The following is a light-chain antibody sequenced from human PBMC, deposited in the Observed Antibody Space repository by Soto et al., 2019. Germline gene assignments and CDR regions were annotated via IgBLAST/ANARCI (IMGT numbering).Light chain of an antibody. V-gene: IGKV3D-20*02. CDR2: GAS. J-gene: IGKJ4*01. CDR1: QSVSSSY. CDR3: QQRSNWPLT. Sequence: EIVLKQSPGTLSLSPVERATPSCMASQSVSSSYLAWYQQKPGQAPRLLIYGASSRATGIPARFSGSGSGTEFTLTSSSLQAEDFAVYCCQQRSNWPLTFGGGTKVDIK.